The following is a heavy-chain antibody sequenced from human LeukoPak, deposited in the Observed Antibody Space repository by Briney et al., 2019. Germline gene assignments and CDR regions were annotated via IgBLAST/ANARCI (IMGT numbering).Heavy chain of an antibody. CDR3: ARGGTGTTTGHAFDI. D-gene: IGHD1-1*01. V-gene: IGHV1-46*01. Sequence: ASVKVSCKASGYTFTSYYMHWVRQAPGQGLEWMGIINPSGGSTSYAQKFQGRVTMTRDTSTSTVYMELSSLRSEDTAVYYCARGGTGTTTGHAFDIWGQGTMVTVPS. CDR1: GYTFTSYY. CDR2: INPSGGST. J-gene: IGHJ3*02.